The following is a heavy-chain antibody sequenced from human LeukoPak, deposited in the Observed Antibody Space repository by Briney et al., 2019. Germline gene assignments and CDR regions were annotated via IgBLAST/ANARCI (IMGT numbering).Heavy chain of an antibody. CDR2: ISAYNGDT. J-gene: IGHJ4*02. D-gene: IGHD7-27*01. V-gene: IGHV1-18*01. CDR3: ARGPHWDPHFDY. CDR1: GYTFTTYG. Sequence: ASVKVSCKASGYTFTTYGITWVRQAPGQGLEWMGWISAYNGDTNYAQKFQGRVTMTTDTSTTTAYMELRSLRSDDTAVYYCARGPHWDPHFDYWGQGTLVTVSS.